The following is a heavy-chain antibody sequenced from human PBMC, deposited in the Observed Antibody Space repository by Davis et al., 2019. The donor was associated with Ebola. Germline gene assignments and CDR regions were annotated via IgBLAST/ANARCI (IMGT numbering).Heavy chain of an antibody. Sequence: SCAASGFTFSSYSMNWVRQAPGKGLEWIGYIYHSGSTYYNPSLKSRVTISVDRSKNQFSLKLSSVTAADTAVYYCARTFDIWGQGTMVTVSS. J-gene: IGHJ3*02. V-gene: IGHV4-30-2*01. CDR3: ARTFDI. CDR1: GFTFSSYS. CDR2: IYHSGST.